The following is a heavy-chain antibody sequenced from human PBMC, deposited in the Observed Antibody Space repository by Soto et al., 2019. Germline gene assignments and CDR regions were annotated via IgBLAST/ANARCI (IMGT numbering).Heavy chain of an antibody. CDR3: ASSVYYYESSGYVGHLQLDY. CDR2: ISYDGSNK. J-gene: IGHJ4*02. CDR1: GFTFSSYG. D-gene: IGHD3-22*01. Sequence: QVQLVESGGGVVQPGRSLRLSCAASGFTFSSYGMHWVRQAPGKGLEWVAVISYDGSNKYYADSVKGRFTISRDNSKNTLYLQMTRLRAEDTAVYYCASSVYYYESSGYVGHLQLDYWGQGTLVTVSS. V-gene: IGHV3-30*03.